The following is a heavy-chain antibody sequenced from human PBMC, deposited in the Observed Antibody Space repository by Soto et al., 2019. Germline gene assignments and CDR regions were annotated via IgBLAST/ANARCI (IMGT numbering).Heavy chain of an antibody. J-gene: IGHJ6*02. CDR1: GFTFSSYA. V-gene: IGHV3-30*04. CDR2: ISYDGSNK. D-gene: IGHD2-15*01. Sequence: GGSLRLSCAASGFTFSSYAMHWVRQAPGKGLEWVAVISYDGSNKYYADSVKGRFTISRDNSKNTLYLQMNSLRAEDTAVYYCAKDRQQTGYCSGGSCYENRNYGMDVWGQGTTVTVSS. CDR3: AKDRQQTGYCSGGSCYENRNYGMDV.